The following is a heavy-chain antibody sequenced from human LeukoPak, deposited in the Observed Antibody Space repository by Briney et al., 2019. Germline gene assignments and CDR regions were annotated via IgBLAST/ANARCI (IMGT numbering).Heavy chain of an antibody. Sequence: ASVKVSCKASGYTFSDYYIHWVRQAPGRGLEWMGWIHTDSGGTNYRQQFQGRITMTRETSITTAYMELSSLTSDDMAVYFCARGAPLYCDGCNCYLFYFDYWGQGTLVTVSS. CDR3: ARGAPLYCDGCNCYLFYFDY. CDR2: IHTDSGGT. J-gene: IGHJ4*02. D-gene: IGHD2-15*01. V-gene: IGHV1-2*02. CDR1: GYTFSDYY.